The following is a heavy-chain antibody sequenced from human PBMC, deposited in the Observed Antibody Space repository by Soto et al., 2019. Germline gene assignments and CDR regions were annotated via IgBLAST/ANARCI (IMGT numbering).Heavy chain of an antibody. CDR1: GFVFSAYG. Sequence: GSLRLSCAASGFVFSAYGMHWVRQAPGKGLEWVALISHDGSKKYYADSVQGRFTVSRDKSNNTMYLQMNSLSAEDTAIYYCAKVRGRGPGTYYLYWGQGTLVTVSS. J-gene: IGHJ4*02. V-gene: IGHV3-30*18. CDR3: AKVRGRGPGTYYLY. CDR2: ISHDGSKK. D-gene: IGHD3-10*01.